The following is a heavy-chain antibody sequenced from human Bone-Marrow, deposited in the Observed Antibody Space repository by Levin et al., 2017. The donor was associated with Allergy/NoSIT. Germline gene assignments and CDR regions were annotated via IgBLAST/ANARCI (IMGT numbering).Heavy chain of an antibody. CDR1: GFDFNTHD. Sequence: AGGSLRLSCRGSGFDFNTHDMNWVRQAPGQGLEWVSSISGNSHYVYYADSVKGRFSISRDNAKNSMFLHMNSLRVEDTAVYYCAKSQGRSGWSYYYYGMDVWGRGTTLTVSS. J-gene: IGHJ6*02. CDR2: ISGNSHYV. CDR3: AKSQGRSGWSYYYYGMDV. D-gene: IGHD6-19*01. V-gene: IGHV3-21*06.